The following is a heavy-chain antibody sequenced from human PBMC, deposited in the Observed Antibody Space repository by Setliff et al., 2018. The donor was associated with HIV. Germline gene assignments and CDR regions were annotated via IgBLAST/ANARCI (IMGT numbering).Heavy chain of an antibody. CDR3: ASPGRRRGYCSSTSCYDEGLYYYYYMDV. CDR1: GGSISSRSYY. CDR2: IYYSGST. D-gene: IGHD2-2*01. Sequence: SETLSLTCTVSGGSISSRSYYWGWIRQPPGKGVEWIGSIYYSGSTYYNSSLKSRVTISVDTSKNQFSLKLSSVTDADTAVYYCASPGRRRGYCSSTSCYDEGLYYYYYMDVWGKGTTVTVSS. V-gene: IGHV4-39*01. J-gene: IGHJ6*03.